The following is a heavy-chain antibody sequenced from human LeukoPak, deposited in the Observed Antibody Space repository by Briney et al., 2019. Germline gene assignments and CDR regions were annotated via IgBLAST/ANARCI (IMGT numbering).Heavy chain of an antibody. J-gene: IGHJ4*02. CDR3: AGERGEEYSSGWYKTNFFDN. D-gene: IGHD6-19*01. Sequence: SSETLSLTCTVSGGSISSGTYLWGWIRQPPGKGLEWIASGDYSGGTYYNPSLESRVAISADMSKKQISLKLTSVTGADTAVYYCAGERGEEYSSGWYKTNFFDNWGQGIRVTVSS. CDR1: GGSISSGTYL. CDR2: GDYSGGT. V-gene: IGHV4-39*07.